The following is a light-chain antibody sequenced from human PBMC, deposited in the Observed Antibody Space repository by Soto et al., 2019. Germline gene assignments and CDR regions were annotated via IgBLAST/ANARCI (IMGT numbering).Light chain of an antibody. Sequence: EIVLTQSPGTLSLSPGERATLSCRTSQNINKYLACYQQKPGQAPRLLIYDASNRATGIPARFSGSGSGTDFTLTISSLEPEDFAVYYCPQRSNWPITFGQGTRLEIK. V-gene: IGKV3-11*01. CDR1: QNINKY. J-gene: IGKJ5*01. CDR3: PQRSNWPIT. CDR2: DAS.